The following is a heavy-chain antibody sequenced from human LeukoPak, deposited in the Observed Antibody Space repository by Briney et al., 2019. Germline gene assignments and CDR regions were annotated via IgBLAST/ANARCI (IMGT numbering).Heavy chain of an antibody. Sequence: PGGSLRLSCAASGFTFSSYAMSWVRQAPGKGLEWVSAISGSGGSTYYAGSVKGRFTISRDNSKNTLYLQMNSLRAEDTAVYYCAEDRGLREVWYFDLWGRGTLVTVSS. CDR1: GFTFSSYA. V-gene: IGHV3-23*01. CDR3: AEDRGLREVWYFDL. J-gene: IGHJ2*01. D-gene: IGHD3-10*01. CDR2: ISGSGGST.